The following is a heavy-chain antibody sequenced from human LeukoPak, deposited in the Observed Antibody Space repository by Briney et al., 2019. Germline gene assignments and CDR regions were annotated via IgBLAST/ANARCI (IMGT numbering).Heavy chain of an antibody. CDR1: GFTFSSYG. CDR3: AKDGNRWLDPLAF. V-gene: IGHV3-30*18. D-gene: IGHD6-19*01. J-gene: IGHJ4*02. CDR2: ISYDGSNK. Sequence: LSGGSLTLSCAASGFTFSSYGMNWVRQAPGKGLEWVAVISYDGSNKFYADSVRGRFTISRDNPKSTLYLQMNSLRAEDTAVYYCAKDGNRWLDPLAFWGQGTLVTVSS.